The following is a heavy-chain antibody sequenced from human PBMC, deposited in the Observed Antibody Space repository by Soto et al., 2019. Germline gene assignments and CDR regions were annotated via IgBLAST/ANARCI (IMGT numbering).Heavy chain of an antibody. D-gene: IGHD6-13*01. CDR1: GGSISSYY. V-gene: IGHV4-59*08. Sequence: PSETLSLTCTVSGGSISSYYWSWIRQPPGKGLEWIGHIYYSGSTNYNPSLKSRVTISVDTSKNQFSLKLSSVTAADTAVYYCAREAAASSAFDIWGQGTMVTVSS. J-gene: IGHJ3*02. CDR3: AREAAASSAFDI. CDR2: IYYSGST.